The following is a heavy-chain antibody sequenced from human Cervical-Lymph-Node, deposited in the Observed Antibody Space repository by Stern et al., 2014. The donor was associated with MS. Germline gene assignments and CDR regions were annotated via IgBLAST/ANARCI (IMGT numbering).Heavy chain of an antibody. D-gene: IGHD2-15*01. V-gene: IGHV5-51*03. Sequence: EVQLVESGAEVKKPGESLKISCKGSGYTFTTYWIGWVRQMPGKGLEWMGIIYPGDADTRSSPSFEGQVTISADKSISTAYLQWSSLKASDTAIYYCARELGSGFDYWGQGTLVIVSS. J-gene: IGHJ4*02. CDR2: IYPGDADT. CDR3: ARELGSGFDY. CDR1: GYTFTTYW.